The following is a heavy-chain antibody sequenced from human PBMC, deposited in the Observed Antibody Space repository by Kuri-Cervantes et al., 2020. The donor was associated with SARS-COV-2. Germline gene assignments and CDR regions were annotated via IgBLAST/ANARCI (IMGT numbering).Heavy chain of an antibody. D-gene: IGHD6-13*01. Sequence: GESLKISCAASGFTFSSYGMHWVRQAPGKGLEWVAVIWYDGSNKYYADSVKGRFTISRDNSKNTLYLQMNSLRAEDTAVYYCAREEYSSSWWGELGPFDYWGQGTLVPSPQ. CDR1: GFTFSSYG. V-gene: IGHV3-33*08. CDR2: IWYDGSNK. CDR3: AREEYSSSWWGELGPFDY. J-gene: IGHJ4*02.